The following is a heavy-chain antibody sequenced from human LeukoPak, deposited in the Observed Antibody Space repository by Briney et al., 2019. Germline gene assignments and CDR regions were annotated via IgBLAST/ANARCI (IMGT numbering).Heavy chain of an antibody. CDR1: GYTFTSYG. D-gene: IGHD6-13*01. J-gene: IGHJ2*01. V-gene: IGHV1-18*01. CDR3: ASHPGVQQLVYWYFDL. CDR2: ISTYNGDT. Sequence: ASVKVSCKASGYTFTSYGINWVRQAPGQGLEWMGWISTYNGDTNYAQKLQGRVTMTTDTSTSTAYMELRSLRSDDTAVYYCASHPGVQQLVYWYFDLWGRGTLVTVSS.